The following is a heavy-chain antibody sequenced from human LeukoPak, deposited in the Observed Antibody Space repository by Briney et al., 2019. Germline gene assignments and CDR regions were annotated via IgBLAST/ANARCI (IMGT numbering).Heavy chain of an antibody. Sequence: NPGGSLRLSCAASGFTFSDYYMNWIRQAPGKGLEWVSYISSRGSTIYYADSVRGRFTISRDNAKNSLYLQMNSLRAEDTAVYYCATLGTDRDYWGQGTLVTVSS. CDR2: ISSRGSTI. D-gene: IGHD3-16*02. J-gene: IGHJ4*02. CDR3: ATLGTDRDY. V-gene: IGHV3-11*04. CDR1: GFTFSDYY.